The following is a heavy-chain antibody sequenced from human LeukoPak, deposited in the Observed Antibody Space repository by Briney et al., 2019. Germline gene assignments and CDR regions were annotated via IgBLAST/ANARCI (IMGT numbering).Heavy chain of an antibody. V-gene: IGHV3-7*01. Sequence: GGSLRLSCAASGFTFSDHYMDWVRQAPGKGLEWVAFIKGDGSAKKYVDSVKGRFTISRDNAKNSLFLQMNSLRAEDTAVYYCARDRGWIQHDIWGQGTMVTVSS. CDR1: GFTFSDHY. D-gene: IGHD5-18*01. J-gene: IGHJ3*02. CDR3: ARDRGWIQHDI. CDR2: IKGDGSAK.